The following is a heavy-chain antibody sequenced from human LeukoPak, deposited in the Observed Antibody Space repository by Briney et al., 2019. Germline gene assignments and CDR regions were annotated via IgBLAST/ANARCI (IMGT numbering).Heavy chain of an antibody. Sequence: GGSLRFSCSASGFPLSKYAMHWVRQAPGKGLEYVSGISSNGGSTYYANSVKGRFTISRDNSKNMLYLQMGSLRAEDMAVYYCARGLRYSGYDPYYYYGMDVWGQGTTVTVSS. J-gene: IGHJ6*02. V-gene: IGHV3-64*01. CDR1: GFPLSKYA. D-gene: IGHD5-12*01. CDR3: ARGLRYSGYDPYYYYGMDV. CDR2: ISSNGGST.